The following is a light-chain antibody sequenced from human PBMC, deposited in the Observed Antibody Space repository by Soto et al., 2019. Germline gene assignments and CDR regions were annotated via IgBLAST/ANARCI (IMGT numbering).Light chain of an antibody. V-gene: IGKV1-6*01. CDR1: QGIRSD. Sequence: FRITQSPSSRSASVGDRVTITWRASQGIRSDLGWYQQKPGKAPKILIYAESNLQSGVPSRFSGSGSGTDLNLTISRLQPEDFATYYCLKDYNYPWTCGQGTKVDIK. J-gene: IGKJ1*01. CDR2: AES. CDR3: LKDYNYPWT.